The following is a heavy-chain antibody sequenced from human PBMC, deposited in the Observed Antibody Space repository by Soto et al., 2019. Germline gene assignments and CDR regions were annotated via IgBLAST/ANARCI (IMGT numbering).Heavy chain of an antibody. CDR3: ARGTTVTRLFDY. V-gene: IGHV3-30-3*01. D-gene: IGHD4-17*01. Sequence: GGSLRLSCAASGFTFSSYAMHWVRQAPGKGLEWVAVISYDGSNKYYADSVKGRFTISRDNSKNTLYLQMNSLRAEDTAVYYCARGTTVTRLFDYWGQGTLGTVSS. CDR2: ISYDGSNK. CDR1: GFTFSSYA. J-gene: IGHJ4*02.